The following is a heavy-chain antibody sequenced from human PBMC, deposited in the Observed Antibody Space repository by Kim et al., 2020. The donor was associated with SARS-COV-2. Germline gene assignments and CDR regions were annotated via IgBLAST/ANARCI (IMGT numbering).Heavy chain of an antibody. CDR3: TTPGRMITFGGVIVNVRDPYYYYGMDV. Sequence: GGSLRLSCAASGFTFSNAWMSWVRQAPGKGLEWVGRIKSKTDGGTTDYAAPVKGRFTISRDDSKNTLYLQMNSLKTEDTAVYYCTTPGRMITFGGVIVNVRDPYYYYGMDVWGQGTTVTVSS. CDR1: GFTFSNAW. J-gene: IGHJ6*02. V-gene: IGHV3-15*01. D-gene: IGHD3-16*02. CDR2: IKSKTDGGTT.